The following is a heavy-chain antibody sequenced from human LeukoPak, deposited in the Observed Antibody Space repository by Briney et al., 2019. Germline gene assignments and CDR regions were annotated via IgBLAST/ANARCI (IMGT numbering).Heavy chain of an antibody. V-gene: IGHV4-59*01. J-gene: IGHJ4*02. Sequence: PSETLSLTCTVSGGSISSYYWNWIRQPPGKGLEWIGYIDYSGSTNYNPSLKSRVTIPVGTSENQFSLKLSSVTAADTALYYCARADSGDYVDYWGQGTLVTVSS. CDR2: IDYSGST. CDR1: GGSISSYY. CDR3: ARADSGDYVDY. D-gene: IGHD4-17*01.